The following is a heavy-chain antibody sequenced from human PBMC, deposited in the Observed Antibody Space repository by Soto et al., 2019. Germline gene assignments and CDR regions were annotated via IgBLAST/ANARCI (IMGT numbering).Heavy chain of an antibody. V-gene: IGHV1-69*12. J-gene: IGHJ5*02. CDR2: IIPIFGTA. D-gene: IGHD5-18*01. CDR1: GGTFSSYA. CDR3: ARDPDVDSDGYRGWFDP. Sequence: QVQLVQSGAEVKKPGSSVKVSCKASGGTFSSYAISWVRQAPGQGLEWMGGIIPIFGTANYAQKFQGRVTMTADESTSTDCIELSILRSEYTDVYSCARDPDVDSDGYRGWFDPCGHGTLVTVSS.